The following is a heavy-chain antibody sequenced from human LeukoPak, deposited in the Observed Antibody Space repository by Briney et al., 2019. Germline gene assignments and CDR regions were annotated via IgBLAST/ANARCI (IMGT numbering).Heavy chain of an antibody. CDR3: ARDMGVVVPAAHKKTYYYYYMDV. CDR2: IYYSGST. D-gene: IGHD2-2*01. J-gene: IGHJ6*03. Sequence: SETLSLTCTVSGGSISSHYWSWIRQPPGKGLEWIGYIYYSGSTNYNPSLKSRVTISVDTSKNQFSLKLSSVTAADTAVYYCARDMGVVVPAAHKKTYYYYYMDVWGKGTTVTVSS. V-gene: IGHV4-59*11. CDR1: GGSISSHY.